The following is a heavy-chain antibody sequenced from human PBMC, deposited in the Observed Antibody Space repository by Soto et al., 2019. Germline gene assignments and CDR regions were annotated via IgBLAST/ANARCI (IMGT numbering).Heavy chain of an antibody. CDR1: GYSFISYW. CDR2: IYPGDSDT. V-gene: IGHV5-51*01. Sequence: GESLKISCKGSGYSFISYWIGWVRQMPGKGLEWMGIIYPGDSDTRYSPSFQGQVTISADKSISTAYLQWSSLKASDTAMYYCARHGLVLGGVWAYMDVWGKGTTVTVSS. D-gene: IGHD2-8*02. CDR3: ARHGLVLGGVWAYMDV. J-gene: IGHJ6*03.